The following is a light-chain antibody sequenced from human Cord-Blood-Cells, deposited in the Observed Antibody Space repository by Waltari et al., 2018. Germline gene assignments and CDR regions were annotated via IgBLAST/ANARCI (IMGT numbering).Light chain of an antibody. CDR1: QSVISRY. J-gene: IGKJ3*01. Sequence: ELALTQPPDAPSLPPGEGATLSCRASQSVISRYLAWYQQKPGQVPRLLIYGASSRATGIPDRFSGSGSGTDLTLTISRLEPEDFAVYYCQQYGSSPFTFGPWTKVDIK. CDR3: QQYGSSPFT. V-gene: IGKV3-20*01. CDR2: GAS.